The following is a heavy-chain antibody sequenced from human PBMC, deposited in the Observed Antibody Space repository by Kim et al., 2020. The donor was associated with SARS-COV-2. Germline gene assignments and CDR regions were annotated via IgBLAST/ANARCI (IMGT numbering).Heavy chain of an antibody. CDR2: INTNTGNP. D-gene: IGHD2-15*01. CDR1: GYTFTSYA. Sequence: ASVKVSCKASGYTFTSYAMNWVRQAPGQGLEWMGWINTNTGNPTYAQGFTGRFVFSLDTSVSTAYLQISSLKAEDTAVYYCARDIVVVVAATPAAFDIWGQGTMVTVSS. V-gene: IGHV7-4-1*02. J-gene: IGHJ3*02. CDR3: ARDIVVVVAATPAAFDI.